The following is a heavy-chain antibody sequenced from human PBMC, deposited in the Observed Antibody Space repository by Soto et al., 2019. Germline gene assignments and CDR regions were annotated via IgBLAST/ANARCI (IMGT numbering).Heavy chain of an antibody. J-gene: IGHJ6*02. CDR1: GFTFSSYS. Sequence: GGSLRLSCAASGFTFSSYSMNWVRQAPGKGLEWVSYISSSSSTIYYADSVKGRFTISRDNAKNSLYLQMNSLRDEDTAVYYCARDPVIEYSSSRPYYYGMDVWGQGTTVTVSS. V-gene: IGHV3-48*02. D-gene: IGHD6-6*01. CDR2: ISSSSSTI. CDR3: ARDPVIEYSSSRPYYYGMDV.